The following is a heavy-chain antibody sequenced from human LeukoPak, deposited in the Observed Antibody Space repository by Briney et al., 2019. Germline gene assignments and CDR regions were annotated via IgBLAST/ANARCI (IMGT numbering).Heavy chain of an antibody. V-gene: IGHV3-23*01. J-gene: IGHJ5*02. CDR1: GFTFSSYA. Sequence: GGSLRLSCAASGFTFSSYALNWVRQAPGQGLEWVSVIYGSGTTTYYADSVRGRFTISRDSSKSTMYLQVNSLRVEDTAVYYSAKRLTASSTWTSLDPWGQGTLVTVSS. D-gene: IGHD1-1*01. CDR3: AKRLTASSTWTSLDP. CDR2: IYGSGTTT.